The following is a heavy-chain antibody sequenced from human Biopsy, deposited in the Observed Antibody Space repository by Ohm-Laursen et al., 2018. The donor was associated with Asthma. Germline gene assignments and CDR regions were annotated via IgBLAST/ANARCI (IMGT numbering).Heavy chain of an antibody. CDR2: ISWNSATI. D-gene: IGHD3-22*01. CDR3: AKVRSDWVITESFDY. Sequence: SLRLSCAASGFKFDEYTMHWVRQAPGKGLEWISGISWNSATIGYADSVEGRFTISRDNAKNSVFLHMDSLRPEDTAFYYCAKVRSDWVITESFDYWGQGVLVTVSS. CDR1: GFKFDEYT. J-gene: IGHJ4*02. V-gene: IGHV3-9*01.